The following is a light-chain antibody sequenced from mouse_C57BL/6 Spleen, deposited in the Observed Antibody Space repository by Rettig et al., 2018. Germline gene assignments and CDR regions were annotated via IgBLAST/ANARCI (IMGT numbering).Light chain of an antibody. CDR3: QQWSSYPYT. CDR1: SSVSS. CDR2: DTY. Sequence: VLTHSLAIMSASPGEKATMTCSAISSVSSMYWYQQKPGSSPRLLIYDTYNLASGVPVRFSGSGSGTSYSLTISRLEAEDAATYYCQQWSSYPYTFGGGTKLEIK. V-gene: IGKV4-55*01. J-gene: IGKJ2*01.